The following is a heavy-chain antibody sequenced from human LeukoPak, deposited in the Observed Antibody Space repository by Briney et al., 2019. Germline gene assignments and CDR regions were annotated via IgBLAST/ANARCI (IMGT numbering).Heavy chain of an antibody. D-gene: IGHD2-15*01. CDR2: INPNNGGT. Sequence: ASVKVSCKASGYTFTGYYMYWVRQAPGQGLEWMGWINPNNGGTNYAQKFQGRVTMTRDTSISTVYMELSRLRSDDTATYYCARMRSCSGGSCEDHWGQGTLVTVSS. CDR1: GYTFTGYY. V-gene: IGHV1-2*02. J-gene: IGHJ4*02. CDR3: ARMRSCSGGSCEDH.